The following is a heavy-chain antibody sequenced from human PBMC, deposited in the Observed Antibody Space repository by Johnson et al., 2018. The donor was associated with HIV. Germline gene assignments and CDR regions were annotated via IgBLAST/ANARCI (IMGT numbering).Heavy chain of an antibody. V-gene: IGHV3-9*01. CDR3: AAPRESRIGYDLDAFDI. J-gene: IGHJ3*02. CDR1: GFTFDDHV. Sequence: VHLVESGGGLVQPGGSLRVSCAVSGFTFDDHVTLWVRQAPGKGLEWVSGIRWNSGNIGYADSVKGRFPISRDNAKNSLYLQMNSLRTEDTAVYYCAAPRESRIGYDLDAFDIWGQGTMVTVSS. D-gene: IGHD5-12*01. CDR2: IRWNSGNI.